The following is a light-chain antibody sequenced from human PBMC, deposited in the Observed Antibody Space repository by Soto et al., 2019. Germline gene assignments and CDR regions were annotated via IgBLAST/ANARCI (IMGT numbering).Light chain of an antibody. J-gene: IGLJ3*02. CDR2: EVS. CDR1: SSDVGRYNY. V-gene: IGLV2-14*01. CDR3: TSYTSSTTWV. Sequence: QSVLTQPASVSGSPGQSITISCTGTSSDVGRYNYVSWYQQHPGKAPKLMIYEVSNRPSGVSNRFSASKSGNTASLTISGLQAEDEADYYCTSYTSSTTWVFGGGTQLTV.